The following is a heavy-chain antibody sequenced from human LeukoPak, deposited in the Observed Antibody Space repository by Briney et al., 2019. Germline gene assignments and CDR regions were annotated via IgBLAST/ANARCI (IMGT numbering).Heavy chain of an antibody. D-gene: IGHD3-3*01. CDR3: ARYDGDYRYFGY. V-gene: IGHV3-74*01. CDR1: GFTFSKFW. J-gene: IGHJ4*02. CDR2: INNDGSTT. Sequence: GGSLRLSCAASGFTFSKFWMHWVRQAPGKGLVWVSRINNDGSTTTYADSVKGRFTISRDNAKNTLYLQMNSLRAEDTAVYYCARYDGDYRYFGYWGQGTLVTVSS.